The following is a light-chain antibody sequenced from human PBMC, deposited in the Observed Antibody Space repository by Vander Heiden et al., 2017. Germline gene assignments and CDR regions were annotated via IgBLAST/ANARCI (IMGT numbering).Light chain of an antibody. Sequence: DTVMTHSPHSLSLCLGQRATINCKSRQSVLYSSNNKNYLAWYQQKPGQPPKLLIYWASTRESGVPDRFSGSGSGTDFTLTISSLQAEDVAVYYCQQDYSTPYTFGQGTKLEIK. CDR2: WAS. CDR3: QQDYSTPYT. V-gene: IGKV4-1*01. J-gene: IGKJ2*01. CDR1: QSVLYSSNNKNY.